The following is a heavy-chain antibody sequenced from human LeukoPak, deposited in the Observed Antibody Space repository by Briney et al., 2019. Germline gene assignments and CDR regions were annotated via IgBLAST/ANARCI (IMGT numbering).Heavy chain of an antibody. Sequence: GGSLRLSCAGSGFTFSNYEMSWVRQAPGKGLEWVSYISSSGSTIYYADSVKGRFTISRDNAKNSLYLQMNSLRAEDTAVYYCVRGVPKTSYYYYYMDVWGKGTTVTVSS. J-gene: IGHJ6*03. V-gene: IGHV3-48*03. CDR2: ISSSGSTI. CDR1: GFTFSNYE. CDR3: VRGVPKTSYYYYYMDV. D-gene: IGHD4-11*01.